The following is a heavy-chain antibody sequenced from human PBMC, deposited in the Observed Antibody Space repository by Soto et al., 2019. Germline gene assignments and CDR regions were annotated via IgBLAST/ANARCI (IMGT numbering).Heavy chain of an antibody. CDR3: ASIRAAAGTQHYYCYGIDV. D-gene: IGHD6-13*01. V-gene: IGHV1-69*01. CDR2: IIPIFGTA. CDR1: GGTFSSYA. J-gene: IGHJ6*02. Sequence: QVQLVQSGAEVKKPGSSVKVSCKASGGTFSSYAISWVRQAPGQGLEWMGGIIPIFGTANYAQKFQGRVTITADQSTSTAYMELSSLSSEDTAVYYCASIRAAAGTQHYYCYGIDVWGQGPTVTASS.